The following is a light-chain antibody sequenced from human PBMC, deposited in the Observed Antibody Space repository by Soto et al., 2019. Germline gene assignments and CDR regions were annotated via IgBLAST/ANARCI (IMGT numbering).Light chain of an antibody. CDR1: SSDVGGYNY. CDR3: NSYTSTGTVV. CDR2: DVS. V-gene: IGLV2-14*03. Sequence: QSALTQPASVSGSPGEPITISCTGGSSDVGGYNYVSWYQHNPGKVPKLLIYDVSARLSGVSNRFSGSKSGNTASLTISGLQAEDEADYYCNSYTSTGTVVFGGGTKLTVL. J-gene: IGLJ3*02.